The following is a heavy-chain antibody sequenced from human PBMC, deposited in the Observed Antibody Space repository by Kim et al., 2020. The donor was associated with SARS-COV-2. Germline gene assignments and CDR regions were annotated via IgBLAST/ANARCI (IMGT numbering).Heavy chain of an antibody. Sequence: GSTHHNPPLKRRVTISVDTSKNQFSLKLSAVTAADTAVYYCAREAEGWFDPWGQGTLVTVSS. J-gene: IGHJ5*02. V-gene: IGHV4-31*02. CDR3: AREAEGWFDP. D-gene: IGHD6-25*01. CDR2: GST.